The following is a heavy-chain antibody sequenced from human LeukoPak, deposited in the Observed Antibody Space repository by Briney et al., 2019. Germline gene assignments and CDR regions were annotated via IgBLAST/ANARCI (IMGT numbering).Heavy chain of an antibody. D-gene: IGHD2-15*01. Sequence: PSGTLSLTCAVSGGSLSSSNWWSWVRQPPGKGLEWIGEIYHSGSTNYNPSLKSRVTMSVDTSKNQFSLKLSSVTAADTAVYYCARTLGYCSGGSCNGDAFDIWGQGTMVTVSS. V-gene: IGHV4-4*02. CDR1: GGSLSSSNW. CDR2: IYHSGST. CDR3: ARTLGYCSGGSCNGDAFDI. J-gene: IGHJ3*02.